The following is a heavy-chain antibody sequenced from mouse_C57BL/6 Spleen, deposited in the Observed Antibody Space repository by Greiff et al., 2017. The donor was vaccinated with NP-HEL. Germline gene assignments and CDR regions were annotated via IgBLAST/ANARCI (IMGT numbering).Heavy chain of an antibody. CDR1: GYTFTDYY. D-gene: IGHD1-1*01. V-gene: IGHV1-76*01. J-gene: IGHJ3*01. CDR3: ARSSGSRAWFAY. CDR2: IYPGSGNT. Sequence: VQRVESGAELVRPGASVKLSCKASGYTFTDYYINWVKQRPGQGLEWIARIYPGSGNTYYNEKFKGKATLTAEKSSSTAYMQLSSLTSEDSAVYFCARSSGSRAWFAYWGQGTLVTVSA.